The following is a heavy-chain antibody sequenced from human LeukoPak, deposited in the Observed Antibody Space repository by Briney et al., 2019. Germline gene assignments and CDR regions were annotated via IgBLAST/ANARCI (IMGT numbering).Heavy chain of an antibody. J-gene: IGHJ6*02. Sequence: SETLSLTCTVSGGSISSYYWSWIRQPPGKGLEWIGEINHSGSTNYNPSLKSRVTISVDTSKNQFSLKLSSVTAADTAVYYCARIGYYYYYGMDVWGQGTTVTVSS. CDR1: GGSISSYY. CDR2: INHSGST. D-gene: IGHD3-10*01. V-gene: IGHV4-34*01. CDR3: ARIGYYYYYGMDV.